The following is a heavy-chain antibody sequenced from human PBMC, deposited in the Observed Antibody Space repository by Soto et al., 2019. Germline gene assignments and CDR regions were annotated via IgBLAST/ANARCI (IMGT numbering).Heavy chain of an antibody. D-gene: IGHD3-22*01. CDR2: SIIVRST. J-gene: IGHJ4*02. CDR1: VAPSAVVVTP. V-gene: IGHV4-30-2*01. Sequence: PSETLPSPALSLVAPSAVVVTPGAGSGGHQGRAWSGLDTSIIVRSTNYNPSLKSRVTISVDTSKNQFSLNLSSVTAADTAIYYCARAKTTMIVPENFWGQGTLVTVSS. CDR3: ARAKTTMIVPENF.